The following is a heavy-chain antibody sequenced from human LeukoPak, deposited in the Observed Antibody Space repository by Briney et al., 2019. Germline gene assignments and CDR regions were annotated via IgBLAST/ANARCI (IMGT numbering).Heavy chain of an antibody. V-gene: IGHV4-59*01. D-gene: IGHD6-13*01. J-gene: IGHJ4*02. CDR3: ARDQGSSWFDY. CDR1: GGSISSYY. Sequence: PSETLSLTCTVSGGSISSYYWSWIRQPPGKGLEWIGYIYYSGSTNYNPSLKSRATISVDTSKNQFSLKLSSVTAADTAVYYCARDQGSSWFDYWGQGTLVTVSS. CDR2: IYYSGST.